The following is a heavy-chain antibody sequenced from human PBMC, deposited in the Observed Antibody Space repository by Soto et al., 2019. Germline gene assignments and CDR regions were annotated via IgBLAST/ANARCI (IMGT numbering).Heavy chain of an antibody. V-gene: IGHV3-74*01. J-gene: IGHJ4*02. CDR2: ISDVGSTA. CDR3: ARGPRVSSTGTGAH. D-gene: IGHD1-1*01. Sequence: GGSLTLSCSVSGFTFSAYWRHWVRQVPGKGITWVARISDVGSTATYADSVKGRFVISRDNAKHSLYLEMNTFRADDSGLYYCARGPRVSSTGTGAHWGRGTLVTVSS. CDR1: GFTFSAYW.